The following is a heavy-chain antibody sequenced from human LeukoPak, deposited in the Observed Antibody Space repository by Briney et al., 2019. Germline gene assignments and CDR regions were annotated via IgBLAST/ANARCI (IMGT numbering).Heavy chain of an antibody. Sequence: PSQTLSLTCTVSGGSISSGDYYWSWIRQPPGKGLEWIGYIYYSGSTYYNPSLKSRVTISVDKSKNQFSLKLSSVTAADTAVYYCARDWGVYDFWSGYQNYYMDVWGKGTTVTVSS. CDR3: ARDWGVYDFWSGYQNYYMDV. D-gene: IGHD3-3*01. CDR2: IYYSGST. V-gene: IGHV4-30-4*01. CDR1: GGSISSGDYY. J-gene: IGHJ6*03.